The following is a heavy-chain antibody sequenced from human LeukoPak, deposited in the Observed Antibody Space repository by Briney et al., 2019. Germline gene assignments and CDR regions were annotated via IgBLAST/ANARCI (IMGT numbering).Heavy chain of an antibody. Sequence: AVKVSCKASGGTFSSYAISWVRQAPGQGLEWMGGIIPIFGTANYAQKFQGRVTITADESTSTAYMELSSLRSEDTAVYYCARLSRGSSSWYGIDYWGQGTLVTVSS. J-gene: IGHJ4*02. CDR1: GGTFSSYA. CDR3: ARLSRGSSSWYGIDY. D-gene: IGHD6-13*01. CDR2: IIPIFGTA. V-gene: IGHV1-69*13.